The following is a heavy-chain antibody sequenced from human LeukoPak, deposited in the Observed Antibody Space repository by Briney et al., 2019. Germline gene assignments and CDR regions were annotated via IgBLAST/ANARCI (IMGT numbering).Heavy chain of an antibody. Sequence: ASVKVSCKASGYTFTTYYMHWVRQAPGQGLEWMGIINPSGGSTSYAQKFQGRVTMTRDTSTSTVYMELSSLRSEDTAVYYCARELGIWRAFDIWGQGTMVTVSS. J-gene: IGHJ3*02. CDR3: ARELGIWRAFDI. CDR2: INPSGGST. D-gene: IGHD7-27*01. CDR1: GYTFTTYY. V-gene: IGHV1-46*01.